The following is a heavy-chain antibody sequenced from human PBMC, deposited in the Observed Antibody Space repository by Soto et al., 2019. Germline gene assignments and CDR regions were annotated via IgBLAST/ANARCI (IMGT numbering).Heavy chain of an antibody. CDR2: INHSGSN. D-gene: IGHD3-9*01. V-gene: IGHV4-34*01. CDR1: GGSFSTYY. Sequence: QLQQWGAGLLKPSETLSLTCVVSGGSFSTYYYNWIRQSPGKGLEWIGEINHSGSNNYSPSLKRRVTMSLDTSKNQFALKLISVTAADTAVYYCARGGSNDWQVAFDIWGQGTMVTVSS. CDR3: ARGGSNDWQVAFDI. J-gene: IGHJ3*02.